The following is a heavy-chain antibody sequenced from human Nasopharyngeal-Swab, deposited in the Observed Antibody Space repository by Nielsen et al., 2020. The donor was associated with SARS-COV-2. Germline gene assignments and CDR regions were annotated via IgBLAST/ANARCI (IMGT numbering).Heavy chain of an antibody. D-gene: IGHD3-10*01. CDR3: ARVLIGTPAYGSGTIDY. Sequence: QAPGKGLEWIGEINHSGSTNYNPSLKSRVTISVDTSKNQFSLKLSSVTAADTAVYYCARVLIGTPAYGSGTIDYWGQGTLVTVSS. CDR2: INHSGST. J-gene: IGHJ4*02. V-gene: IGHV4-34*01.